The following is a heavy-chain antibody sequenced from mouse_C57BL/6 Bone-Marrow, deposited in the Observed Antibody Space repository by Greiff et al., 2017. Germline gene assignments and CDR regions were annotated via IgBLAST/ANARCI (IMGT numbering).Heavy chain of an antibody. J-gene: IGHJ4*01. CDR1: GFTFSDYY. Sequence: EVNVVESGGGLVQPGGSLKLSCAASGFTFSDYYMYWVRQTPEKRLEWVAYISNGGGSTYYPDTVKGRFTISRDNAKNTLYLQMSRLKSEDTAMYYCARRGNYDYAMDYWGQGTSVTVSS. CDR2: ISNGGGST. CDR3: ARRGNYDYAMDY. V-gene: IGHV5-12*01. D-gene: IGHD2-1*01.